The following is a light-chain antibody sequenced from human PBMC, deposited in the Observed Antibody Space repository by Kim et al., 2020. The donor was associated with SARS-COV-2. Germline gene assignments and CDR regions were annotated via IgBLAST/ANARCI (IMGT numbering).Light chain of an antibody. Sequence: QSITISCTGSSTDVGGYDYVSRYQHHPGKAPKLMVYDVSNLPSGVSHRFSGSKSGNTASLTISGLQAEDEADYYCNSYTSTSTLYVFGTGTKVTVL. CDR3: NSYTSTSTLYV. CDR1: STDVGGYDY. V-gene: IGLV2-14*03. CDR2: DVS. J-gene: IGLJ1*01.